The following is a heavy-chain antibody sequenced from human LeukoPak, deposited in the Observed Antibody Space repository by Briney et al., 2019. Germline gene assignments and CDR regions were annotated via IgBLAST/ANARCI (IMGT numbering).Heavy chain of an antibody. D-gene: IGHD2-15*01. CDR1: GFTFSSYA. J-gene: IGHJ4*02. CDR2: ICGDGGGT. V-gene: IGHV3-23*01. CDR3: AKLGCGSCYSFLNY. Sequence: PGGSLRLSCVASGFTFSSYAMSWVRQAPGKGLEWVSTICGDGGGTYYADSVKGRFTISRDNSKNTLYLQMNSLRAEDTAVYSCAKLGCGSCYSFLNYWGQGTLVTVSS.